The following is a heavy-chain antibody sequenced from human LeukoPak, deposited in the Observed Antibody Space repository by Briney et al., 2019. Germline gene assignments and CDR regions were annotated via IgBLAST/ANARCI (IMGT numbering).Heavy chain of an antibody. J-gene: IGHJ6*02. V-gene: IGHV4-34*01. CDR2: INHSGST. CDR1: GGSFSGYY. Sequence: SETLSLTRAVYGGSFSGYYWSWIRQPPGKGLEWIGEINHSGSTNYNPSLKSRVTISVDTSKNQFSLKLSSVAAADTAVYYCARESPHYGMDVWGQGTTVTVSS. CDR3: ARESPHYGMDV.